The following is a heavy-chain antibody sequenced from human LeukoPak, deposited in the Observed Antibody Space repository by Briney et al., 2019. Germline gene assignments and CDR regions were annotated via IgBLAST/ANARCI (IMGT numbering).Heavy chain of an antibody. J-gene: IGHJ6*02. CDR3: ARGEAPGTVFGGMAV. CDR1: GYTFTSYY. D-gene: IGHD3-16*01. Sequence: GASVKVSCKASGYTFTSYYMHWVRQAPGQGLEWMGIINPSGGSTSYAQKFQGRVTITADESTSTAYMELSSLRSEDTAVYYCARGEAPGTVFGGMAVWGQGTAVTVSS. V-gene: IGHV1-46*01. CDR2: INPSGGST.